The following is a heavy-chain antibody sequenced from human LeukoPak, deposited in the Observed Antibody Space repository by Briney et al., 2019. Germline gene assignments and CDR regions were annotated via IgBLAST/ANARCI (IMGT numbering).Heavy chain of an antibody. J-gene: IGHJ4*02. D-gene: IGHD1-26*01. CDR3: ARDGIVGAPDY. CDR1: GYTFTSYA. V-gene: IGHV1-3*01. CDR2: INAGNGNT. Sequence: ASVKVSRKASGYTFTSYAMHWVRQAPGQRLEWMGWINAGNGNTKYSQKFQGRVTITRDTSASTAYMELRSLRSDDTAVYYCARDGIVGAPDYWGQGTLVTVSS.